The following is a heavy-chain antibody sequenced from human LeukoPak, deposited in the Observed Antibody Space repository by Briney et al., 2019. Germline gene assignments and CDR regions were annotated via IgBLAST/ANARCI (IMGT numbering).Heavy chain of an antibody. CDR2: ISSRSGYV. CDR1: GFTFSSYS. V-gene: IGHV3-21*01. Sequence: GVSLRLHCAASGFTFSSYSMNWVRQAPGKGLVWVSSISSRSGYVYYADSLKGRFTISRENPKNSLYLQMNSLRAEDTALYYCARGDYDYYDSGGYYYFDSWGQGTLVTVSS. D-gene: IGHD3-22*01. J-gene: IGHJ4*02. CDR3: ARGDYDYYDSGGYYYFDS.